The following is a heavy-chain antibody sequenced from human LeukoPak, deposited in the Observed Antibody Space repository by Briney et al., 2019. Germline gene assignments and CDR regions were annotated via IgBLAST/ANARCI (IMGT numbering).Heavy chain of an antibody. CDR2: ISGSGGST. CDR3: AKGGYSGYVGWDYFDY. J-gene: IGHJ4*02. D-gene: IGHD5-12*01. CDR1: GFTFSSYA. Sequence: GGSLRLSSAASGFTFSSYAMSWVRQAPGKGLEWVSAISGSGGSTYYADSVKGRFTISRDNSKNTLYLQMNSLRAEDTAVYYCAKGGYSGYVGWDYFDYWGQGTLVTVSS. V-gene: IGHV3-23*01.